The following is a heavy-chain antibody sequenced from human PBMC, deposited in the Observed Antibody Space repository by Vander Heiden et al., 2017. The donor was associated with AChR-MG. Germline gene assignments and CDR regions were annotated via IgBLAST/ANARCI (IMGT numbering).Heavy chain of an antibody. CDR3: ARVGLRWEVLKGPDY. Sequence: EVQLVESGGGLVQPGGSLRLPCAASGFTFSPYWLAWVRQAPGKGLEWVADIKHDGSEKYYVDSVKGRFTISRDSAKNSLYLQMSSLRADDTAVYYCARVGLRWEVLKGPDYWGQGTLVTVSS. CDR2: IKHDGSEK. CDR1: GFTFSPYW. V-gene: IGHV3-7*01. D-gene: IGHD1-26*01. J-gene: IGHJ4*02.